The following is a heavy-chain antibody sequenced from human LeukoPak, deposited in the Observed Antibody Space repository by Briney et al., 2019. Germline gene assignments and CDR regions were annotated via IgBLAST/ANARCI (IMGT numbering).Heavy chain of an antibody. J-gene: IGHJ3*02. CDR3: ARQYYYDTSGYDAFDI. V-gene: IGHV3-48*03. CDR1: GFTFSSYE. CDR2: ISSSGSSI. Sequence: PGGSLRLSCADSGFTFSSYELNWVRQTPGKGLEWVSYISSSGSSIYYADSVKGRFTISRDNAKNSLCLQMNSLRAEDTAVYYCARQYYYDTSGYDAFDIWGQGTMVTVSS. D-gene: IGHD3-22*01.